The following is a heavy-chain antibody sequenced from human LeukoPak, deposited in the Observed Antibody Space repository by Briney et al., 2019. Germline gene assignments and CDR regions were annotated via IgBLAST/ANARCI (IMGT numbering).Heavy chain of an antibody. CDR2: IRYDGSNK. J-gene: IGHJ4*02. CDR3: ASHSSSWFKGNY. CDR1: GFTFSSYG. V-gene: IGHV3-30*02. Sequence: GGSLRLSCAASGFTFSSYGMHWVRQAPGKGLEWVAFIRYDGSNKYYADSVKGRFTISRDNSKNTLYLQMNSLRAEDTAVYYCASHSSSWFKGNYWGQGTLVTVSS. D-gene: IGHD6-13*01.